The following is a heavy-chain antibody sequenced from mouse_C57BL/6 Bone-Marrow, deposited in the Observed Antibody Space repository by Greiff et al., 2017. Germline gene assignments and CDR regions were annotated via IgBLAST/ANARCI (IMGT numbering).Heavy chain of an antibody. CDR3: ARNGPSITTVVPYFDY. CDR2: IWTGGGT. D-gene: IGHD1-1*01. CDR1: GFSLTSYA. Sequence: VQLQESGPGLVAPSQSLSITCTVSGFSLTSYAISWVRQPPGKGLEWLGVIWTGGGTNYNSALKSRLSISKDNSKSQVFLKMNSLQTDDTARYYCARNGPSITTVVPYFDYWGQGTTLTVSS. J-gene: IGHJ2*01. V-gene: IGHV2-9-1*01.